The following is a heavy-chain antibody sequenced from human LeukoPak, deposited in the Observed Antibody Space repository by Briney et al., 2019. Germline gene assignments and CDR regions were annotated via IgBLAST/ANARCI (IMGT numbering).Heavy chain of an antibody. CDR2: T. D-gene: IGHD2-2*01. Sequence: TNYAQKLQGRVTMTTDTSTSTAYMELRSLRSDDTAVYYCARDLLIVVVPAAMATSNYGMDVWGQGTTVTVSS. J-gene: IGHJ6*02. V-gene: IGHV1-18*01. CDR3: ARDLLIVVVPAAMATSNYGMDV.